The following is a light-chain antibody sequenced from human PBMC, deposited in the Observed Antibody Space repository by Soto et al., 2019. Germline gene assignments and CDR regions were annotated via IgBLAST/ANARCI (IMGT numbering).Light chain of an antibody. CDR1: QSVSSN. CDR2: GAS. Sequence: EIVMTQSPATLSVSPGERATLSCRASQSVSSNLAWYQQKPDQAPRLLIYGASTRATGIPARFSGGGSGTEFTLTISSLQSEDFAVYHCQQYDTWWTVGQGTKVEIK. J-gene: IGKJ1*01. CDR3: QQYDTWWT. V-gene: IGKV3-15*01.